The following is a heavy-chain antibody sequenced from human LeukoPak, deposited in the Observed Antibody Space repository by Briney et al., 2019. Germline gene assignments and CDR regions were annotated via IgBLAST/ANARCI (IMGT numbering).Heavy chain of an antibody. CDR1: GYTFTSYG. CDR3: PREMHSSSWGGSASSGTGY. V-gene: IGHV1-18*01. D-gene: IGHD6-6*01. J-gene: IGHJ4*02. CDR2: ISAYNGNT. Sequence: ASVKVSCKPSGYTFTSYGISWVRQAPGQGLEWMGWISAYNGNTNYAQKLQGRVTMTTDTSTSTAYMELRSLRSDDTAVYYCPREMHSSSWGGSASSGTGYWGQGTLVTVSS.